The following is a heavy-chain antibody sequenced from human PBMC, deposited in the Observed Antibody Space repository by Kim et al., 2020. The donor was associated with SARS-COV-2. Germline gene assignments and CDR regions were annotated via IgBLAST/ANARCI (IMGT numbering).Heavy chain of an antibody. D-gene: IGHD2-2*01. CDR3: ARVDCSSTSCYGSDAFDI. Sequence: ASVKVSCKASGYTFTSYAMHWVRQAPGQRLEWMGWINAGNGNTKYSQKSQGRVTITRDTSASTAYMELSSLRSEDTAVYYCARVDCSSTSCYGSDAFDIWGQGTMVTVSS. J-gene: IGHJ3*02. V-gene: IGHV1-3*01. CDR2: INAGNGNT. CDR1: GYTFTSYA.